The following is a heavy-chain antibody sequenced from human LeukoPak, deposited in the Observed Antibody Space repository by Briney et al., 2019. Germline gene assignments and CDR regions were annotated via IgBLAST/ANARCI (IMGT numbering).Heavy chain of an antibody. V-gene: IGHV4-38-2*02. Sequence: SETLSLTCTVSGYSISSGYYWGWIRQPPGKGLEWIGSIYHSGSTYYNPSLKSRVTISVDTSKNQFSLKLSSVTAADTAVYYCASGIVGATTFYWGQGTLVTVSS. CDR1: GYSISSGYY. CDR2: IYHSGST. CDR3: ASGIVGATTFY. D-gene: IGHD1-26*01. J-gene: IGHJ4*02.